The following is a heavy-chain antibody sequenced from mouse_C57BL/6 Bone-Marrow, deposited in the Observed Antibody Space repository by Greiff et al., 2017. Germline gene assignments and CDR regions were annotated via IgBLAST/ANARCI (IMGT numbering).Heavy chain of an antibody. CDR3: ARYSFDY. D-gene: IGHD2-12*01. Sequence: EVQRVESGPGLVKPSQSLSLTCSVTGYSITSGYYWNWIRQFPGNKLEWMGYISYDGSNNYNPSLKNQISITRDTSKNQFFLKLNSVTTEDTATYYCARYSFDYWGQGTTLTVSS. CDR2: ISYDGSN. V-gene: IGHV3-6*01. CDR1: GYSITSGYY. J-gene: IGHJ2*01.